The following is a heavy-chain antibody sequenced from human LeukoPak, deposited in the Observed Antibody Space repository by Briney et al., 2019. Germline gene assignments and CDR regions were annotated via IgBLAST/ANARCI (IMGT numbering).Heavy chain of an antibody. CDR3: AKDGGSSSWDYYYYMDV. CDR1: GFTCDYYA. CDR2: ISWDGGST. D-gene: IGHD6-13*01. V-gene: IGHV3-43D*03. Sequence: GGSVRLSCAASGFTCDYYAMLWVRQAPGKGLEGFSLISWDGGSTYYADSVKGRFTISRDNSKNSLYLQMNSLRAEDTALYYCAKDGGSSSWDYYYYMDVWGKGTTVTVSS. J-gene: IGHJ6*03.